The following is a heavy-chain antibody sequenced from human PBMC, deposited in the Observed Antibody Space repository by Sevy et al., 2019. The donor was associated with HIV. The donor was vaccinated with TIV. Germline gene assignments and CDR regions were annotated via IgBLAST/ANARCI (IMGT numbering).Heavy chain of an antibody. CDR2: IKSKTDGGTT. J-gene: IGHJ6*02. Sequence: GGSLRLSCAASGFTFSNAWMSWVRQAPGKGLEWVGRIKSKTDGGTTDYAAPVKGRFTISRDDSKNTLYLQMNSLKTEDTAVYYCTTTMLKMVQGPYGMDVWGQGTTVTVSS. CDR3: TTTMLKMVQGPYGMDV. V-gene: IGHV3-15*01. CDR1: GFTFSNAW. D-gene: IGHD3-10*01.